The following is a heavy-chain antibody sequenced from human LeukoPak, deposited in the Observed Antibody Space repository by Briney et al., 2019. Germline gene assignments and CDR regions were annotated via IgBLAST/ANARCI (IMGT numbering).Heavy chain of an antibody. CDR3: ARVGYDILTGYYKLNAFDI. J-gene: IGHJ3*02. CDR2: IYYSGNT. D-gene: IGHD3-9*01. CDR1: GGSISSGSYY. Sequence: ETLSLTCTVSGGSISSGSYYWSWIRQPAGKGLEWIGYIYYSGNTDYSPSLKSRVTISVDTSKKQFSLKLRSVTAADTAVYYCARVGYDILTGYYKLNAFDIWGQGTMVTVSS. V-gene: IGHV4-61*10.